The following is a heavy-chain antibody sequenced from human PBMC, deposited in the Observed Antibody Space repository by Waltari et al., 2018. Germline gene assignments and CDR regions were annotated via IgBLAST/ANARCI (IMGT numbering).Heavy chain of an antibody. Sequence: QVQLVQSGAEVKKPGSSVKVSCKASGGTFSSYAFSWVRQAPGQGLEWMGGIIPILGIANYAQKFQGRVTITADKSTSTAYMELSSLRSEDTAVYYCATSPVDGYNHNFDYWGQGTLVTVSS. CDR1: GGTFSSYA. V-gene: IGHV1-69*10. CDR2: IIPILGIA. CDR3: ATSPVDGYNHNFDY. D-gene: IGHD5-12*01. J-gene: IGHJ4*02.